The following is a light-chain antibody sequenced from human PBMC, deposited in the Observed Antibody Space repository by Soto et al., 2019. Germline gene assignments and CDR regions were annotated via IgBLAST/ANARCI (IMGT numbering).Light chain of an antibody. Sequence: QSALTQPRSVSGSPGQSVTISCTGTRSDVGGYNFVSWYQQHPGKAPKLMIYDVSKRPSGVPDRFSGSKSGDTASLTISGLQAEDEADYYCCSYAGSRVIFGGGTKLTVL. CDR1: RSDVGGYNF. V-gene: IGLV2-11*01. J-gene: IGLJ2*01. CDR2: DVS. CDR3: CSYAGSRVI.